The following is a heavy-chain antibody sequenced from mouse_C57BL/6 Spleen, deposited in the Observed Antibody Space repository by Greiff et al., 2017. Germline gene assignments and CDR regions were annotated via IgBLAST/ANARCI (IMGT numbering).Heavy chain of an antibody. CDR3: ARGPLIATVVAPFDY. J-gene: IGHJ2*01. D-gene: IGHD1-1*01. Sequence: EVQLQQSGPELVKPGASVKIPCKASGYTFTDYNMDWVKQSHGKSLEWIGDINPNNGGTIYNQKFKGKATLTVDKSSSTAYMELRSLTSEDTAVYYCARGPLIATVVAPFDYWGQGTTLTVSS. V-gene: IGHV1-18*01. CDR2: INPNNGGT. CDR1: GYTFTDYN.